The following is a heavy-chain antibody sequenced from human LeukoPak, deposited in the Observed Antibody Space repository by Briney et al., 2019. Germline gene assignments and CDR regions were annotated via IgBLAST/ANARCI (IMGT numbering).Heavy chain of an antibody. CDR1: GFTFSSYS. J-gene: IGHJ4*02. CDR2: ISSSSSYI. CDR3: AREIIAAAAPEDY. V-gene: IGHV3-21*01. D-gene: IGHD6-13*01. Sequence: GGSLRLSCAASGFTFSSYSMNWVRQAPGKGLEWVSSISSSSSYIYYADSVKGRFTISRDNAKNSLYLQMNSLRAEDTAVYYCAREIIAAAAPEDYWGQGTLVTVSS.